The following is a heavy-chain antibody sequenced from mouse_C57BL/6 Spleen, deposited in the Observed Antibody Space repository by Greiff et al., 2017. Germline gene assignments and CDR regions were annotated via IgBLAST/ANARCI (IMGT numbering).Heavy chain of an antibody. D-gene: IGHD2-4*01. CDR1: GYTFTDYN. CDR2: INPNNGGT. Sequence: VQLQQSGPELVKPGASVKIPCKASGYTFTDYNMDWVKQSHGKSLEWIGDINPNNGGTIYNQKFKGKATLTVDKSSSTAYMELRSLTSEDTAVYYCARVNYDYDEDAMDYWGQGTSVTVSS. V-gene: IGHV1-18*01. CDR3: ARVNYDYDEDAMDY. J-gene: IGHJ4*01.